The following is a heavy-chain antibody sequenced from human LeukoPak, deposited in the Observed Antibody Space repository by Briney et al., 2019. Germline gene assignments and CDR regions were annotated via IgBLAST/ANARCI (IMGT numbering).Heavy chain of an antibody. J-gene: IGHJ4*02. CDR1: GFTFSSYS. V-gene: IGHV3-48*01. Sequence: GGSLRLSCAASGFTFSSYSMNWVRQAPGKGLEWVSYISSSSSTIYYADSVKGRFTISRDNAKNSLYLQMNSLRAEDTAVYYCARDGAYYDFWSGYYRSRSFDYWGQGTLVTVSS. D-gene: IGHD3-3*01. CDR3: ARDGAYYDFWSGYYRSRSFDY. CDR2: ISSSSSTI.